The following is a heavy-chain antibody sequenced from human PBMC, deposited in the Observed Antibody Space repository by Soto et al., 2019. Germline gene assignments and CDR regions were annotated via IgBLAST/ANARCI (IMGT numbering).Heavy chain of an antibody. CDR1: GFTFSSYA. CDR2: ISGSGGST. V-gene: IGHV3-23*01. Sequence: EVQLLESGGGLVQPGGSLRLSCAASGFTFSSYAMSWVRQAPGKGLEWVSAISGSGGSTYYADSVKGRFTISRDNSKNTLYLQMNSLRAEDMAVYYCAKTHDYGDFVDYWGQGTLVTVSS. D-gene: IGHD4-17*01. CDR3: AKTHDYGDFVDY. J-gene: IGHJ4*02.